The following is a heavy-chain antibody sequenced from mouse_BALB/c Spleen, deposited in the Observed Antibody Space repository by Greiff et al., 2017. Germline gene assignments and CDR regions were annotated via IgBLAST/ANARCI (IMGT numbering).Heavy chain of an antibody. D-gene: IGHD2-1*01. CDR3: TADGNLFDY. Sequence: EVQRVESGGGLVQPGGSMKLSCVASGFTFRSYWMSWVRQSPEKGLEWVAEIRLKSDNYATHYAESVKGKFTISRDDSKSRLYLQMNSLRAEDTGIYYCTADGNLFDYWGQGTTLTVSS. CDR1: GFTFRSYW. J-gene: IGHJ2*01. CDR2: IRLKSDNYAT. V-gene: IGHV6-3*01.